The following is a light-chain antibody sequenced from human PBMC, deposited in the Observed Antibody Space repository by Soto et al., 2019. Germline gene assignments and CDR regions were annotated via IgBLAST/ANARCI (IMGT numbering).Light chain of an antibody. Sequence: EIVLTQSPGTLSVSPGERATLSCRDSQSVSSNHLAWYQQKPGQAPRLLIYGTSSRATGIPDRFSGSGSGTDFTLTISRLEPEDSAIYSCQQYVSWMFGRGTKVEIK. V-gene: IGKV3-20*01. CDR2: GTS. CDR1: QSVSSNH. J-gene: IGKJ1*01. CDR3: QQYVSWM.